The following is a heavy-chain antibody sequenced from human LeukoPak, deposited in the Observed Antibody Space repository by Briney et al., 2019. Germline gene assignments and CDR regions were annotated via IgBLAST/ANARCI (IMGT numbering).Heavy chain of an antibody. D-gene: IGHD2-2*02. Sequence: GGSLRLSCAASGFTFSSYSMNWVRQAPGKGLEWVSYISSSSSSTIYYADSVKGRFTISRDNAKNSLYLQMNSLRAEDTAVYYCAASDYCSSTSCYTDYWGQGTLVTVSS. J-gene: IGHJ4*02. CDR2: ISSSSSSTI. V-gene: IGHV3-48*01. CDR3: AASDYCSSTSCYTDY. CDR1: GFTFSSYS.